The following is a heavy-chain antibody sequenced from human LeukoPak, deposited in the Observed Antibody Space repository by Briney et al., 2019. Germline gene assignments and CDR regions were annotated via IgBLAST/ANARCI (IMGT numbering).Heavy chain of an antibody. J-gene: IGHJ3*02. CDR2: INSDGSST. D-gene: IGHD3-3*01. Sequence: AGGSLRLSCAASGFTFSSYWMHWVRQAPGKGLVWVSRINSDGSSTSYADSVKGRFTISRDNAKNTLYLQMNSLRAEDTAVYYCARARGDNDFWSGYYTPDPFDIWGQGTMVTVPS. CDR3: ARARGDNDFWSGYYTPDPFDI. CDR1: GFTFSSYW. V-gene: IGHV3-74*01.